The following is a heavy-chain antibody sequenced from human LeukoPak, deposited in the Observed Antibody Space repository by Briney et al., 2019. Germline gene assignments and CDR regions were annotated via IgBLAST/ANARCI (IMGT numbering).Heavy chain of an antibody. Sequence: GGSLRLSCAASGFTFSSYAMSWVRQAPGKGLEWVSAISGSGGSTYYADSVKGRFTISRDNSKNTLYLQMNRLRAEDTAVYYCARGLMSPLTVEYFQEWGQGTLVTVSS. V-gene: IGHV3-23*01. J-gene: IGHJ1*01. CDR1: GFTFSSYA. D-gene: IGHD2-8*01. CDR3: ARGLMSPLTVEYFQE. CDR2: ISGSGGST.